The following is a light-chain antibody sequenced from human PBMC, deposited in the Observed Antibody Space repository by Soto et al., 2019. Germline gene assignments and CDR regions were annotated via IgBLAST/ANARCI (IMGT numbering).Light chain of an antibody. CDR1: QSLLYSSNNKNY. J-gene: IGKJ1*01. CDR2: WAS. Sequence: DIVMTQSPDSLAVSLGEGATINCKSSQSLLYSSNNKNYLAWYQQKPGQPPKLLIYWASTRESGVPDRFRGSGSGTDFTLTISSLQAEDVAVYYCQQYYRPPPTFGQGTKVEIK. V-gene: IGKV4-1*01. CDR3: QQYYRPPPT.